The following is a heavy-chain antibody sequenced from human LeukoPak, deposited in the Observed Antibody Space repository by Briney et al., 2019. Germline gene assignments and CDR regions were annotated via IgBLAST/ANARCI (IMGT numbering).Heavy chain of an antibody. CDR1: GFTFGSYW. J-gene: IGHJ4*02. CDR2: IKQDGSEK. D-gene: IGHD5-18*01. Sequence: PGGSLRLSCAASGFTFGSYWMSWVRQAPGKGLEWVANIKQDGSEKYYVDSVKGRFTISRDNAKNSLYLQMNSLRAEDTAVYYCASIQPWLGGDFDYWGQGTLVTVSS. CDR3: ASIQPWLGGDFDY. V-gene: IGHV3-7*03.